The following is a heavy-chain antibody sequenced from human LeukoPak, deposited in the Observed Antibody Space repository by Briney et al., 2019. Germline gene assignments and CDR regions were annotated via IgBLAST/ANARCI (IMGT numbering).Heavy chain of an antibody. D-gene: IGHD6-19*01. Sequence: PGGFLRLSCAASGFTFNRDWTAWVRQAPGKGLEWVANIKEDGSEKNYVDSVKGRFTISRDNAENSVYLQMNDLRAEDTGVYYCATKEPSTSGWSYWGQGTLVTVSS. J-gene: IGHJ4*02. CDR3: ATKEPSTSGWSY. CDR2: IKEDGSEK. CDR1: GFTFNRDW. V-gene: IGHV3-7*01.